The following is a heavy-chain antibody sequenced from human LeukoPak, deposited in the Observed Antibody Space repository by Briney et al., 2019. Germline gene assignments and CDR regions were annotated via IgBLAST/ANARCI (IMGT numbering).Heavy chain of an antibody. CDR2: IIPIFGTA. J-gene: IGHJ4*02. Sequence: GASVKVSCKASGYTFISYDISWVRQAPGQGLEWMGGIIPIFGTANYAQKFQGRVTITTDESTSTAYMELSSLRSEDTAVYYCARGLRGELSFHDYWGQGTLVTVSS. CDR3: ARGLRGELSFHDY. V-gene: IGHV1-69*05. D-gene: IGHD3-16*02. CDR1: GYTFISYD.